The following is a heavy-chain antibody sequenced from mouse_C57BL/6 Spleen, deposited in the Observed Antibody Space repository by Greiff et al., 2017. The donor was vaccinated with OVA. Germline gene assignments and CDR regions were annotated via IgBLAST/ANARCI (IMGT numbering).Heavy chain of an antibody. CDR3: ARLITTVVARYFDV. V-gene: IGHV1-52*01. CDR2: IDPSDSET. CDR1: GYTFTSYW. J-gene: IGHJ1*03. D-gene: IGHD1-1*01. Sequence: QVQLKQPGAELVRPGSSVKLSCKASGYTFTSYWMHWVKQRPIQGLEWIGNIDPSDSETHYNQKFKDKATLTVDKSSSTAYMQLSSLTSEDSAVYDCARLITTVVARYFDVWGTGTTVTVSS.